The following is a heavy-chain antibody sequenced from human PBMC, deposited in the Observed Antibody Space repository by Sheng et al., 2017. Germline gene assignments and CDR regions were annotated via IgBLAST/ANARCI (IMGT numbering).Heavy chain of an antibody. CDR3: ARNGITMVRVNV. CDR2: IYYSGST. J-gene: IGHJ6*02. D-gene: IGHD3-10*01. CDR1: GGSISSSIYY. Sequence: QLQLQESGPGLVKPSETLSLTCTVSGGSISSSIYYWGWIRQPPGKGLEWIGSIYYSGSTYYNPSLKNRVTISVDTSKNQFSLKLSSVTAADTAVYYCARNGITMVRVNVWGQGTTVTVSS. V-gene: IGHV4-39*07.